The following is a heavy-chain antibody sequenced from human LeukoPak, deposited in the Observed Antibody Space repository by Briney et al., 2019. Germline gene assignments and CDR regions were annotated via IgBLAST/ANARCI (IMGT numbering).Heavy chain of an antibody. Sequence: GASVKVSCKASGYTFTSYYMHWVRQAPGQGLEWMGIINPSGGSTSYAQKLQGRVTMTTDTSTSTAYMELRSLRSDDTAVYYCARDLLSIAAAAADAFDIWGQGTMVTVSS. V-gene: IGHV1-46*01. J-gene: IGHJ3*02. D-gene: IGHD6-13*01. CDR2: INPSGGST. CDR1: GYTFTSYY. CDR3: ARDLLSIAAAAADAFDI.